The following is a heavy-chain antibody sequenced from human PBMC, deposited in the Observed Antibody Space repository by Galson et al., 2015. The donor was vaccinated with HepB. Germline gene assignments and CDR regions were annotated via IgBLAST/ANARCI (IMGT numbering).Heavy chain of an antibody. V-gene: IGHV3-74*01. CDR3: ARALGGAALPQQLVLGIPYPSPRHYYYYMDV. CDR2: INSDGSST. Sequence: SLRLSCAASGFTFSSYWMHWVRQAPGKGLVWVSRINSDGSSTSYADSVKGRFTISRDNAKNTLYLQMNSLRAEDTAVYYCARALGGAALPQQLVLGIPYPSPRHYYYYMDVWGKGTTVTVSS. CDR1: GFTFSSYW. D-gene: IGHD6-13*01. J-gene: IGHJ6*03.